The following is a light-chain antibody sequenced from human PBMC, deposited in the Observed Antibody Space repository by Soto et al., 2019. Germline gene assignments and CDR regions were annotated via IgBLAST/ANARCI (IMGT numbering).Light chain of an antibody. CDR3: QQYGSSPRT. J-gene: IGKJ2*01. CDR1: QSVSNSY. Sequence: EVVLTQSPGTLSLSPGERATLSCRASQSVSNSYLAWYQQKPGQAPRLLIYGASSRATGIPDRFSGSGSGTDFTLTISRLEPEDLAVYYCQQYGSSPRTFGRGTKLEI. V-gene: IGKV3-20*01. CDR2: GAS.